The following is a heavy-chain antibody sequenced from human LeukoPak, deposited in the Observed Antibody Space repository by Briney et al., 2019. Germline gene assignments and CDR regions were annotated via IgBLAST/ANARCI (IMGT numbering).Heavy chain of an antibody. Sequence: GGSLRLSCAASGFTFSDYYMSWIRQAPGKGLEWVSYISSSSSYTNYADSLKGRFTISRDNAKNSLYLQMNSLRAEDTAVYYCARDSGYYGSGSALFDPWGQGTLVTVSS. CDR2: ISSSSSYT. D-gene: IGHD3-10*01. J-gene: IGHJ5*02. CDR3: ARDSGYYGSGSALFDP. CDR1: GFTFSDYY. V-gene: IGHV3-11*06.